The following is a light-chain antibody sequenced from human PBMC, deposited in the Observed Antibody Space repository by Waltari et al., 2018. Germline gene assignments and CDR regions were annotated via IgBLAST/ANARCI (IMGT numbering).Light chain of an antibody. CDR3: SSYTRSTTVI. J-gene: IGLJ2*01. CDR1: DSDIGAYNY. Sequence: QSALTQPASVSGSPGQSITISCTGTDSDIGAYNYVSWYQQHPGKAPKLLLYAVSDRPSGISDHFSGSKSGNTASLTISGLQAEDAADYYCSSYTRSTTVIFGGGTKLTVL. CDR2: AVS. V-gene: IGLV2-14*03.